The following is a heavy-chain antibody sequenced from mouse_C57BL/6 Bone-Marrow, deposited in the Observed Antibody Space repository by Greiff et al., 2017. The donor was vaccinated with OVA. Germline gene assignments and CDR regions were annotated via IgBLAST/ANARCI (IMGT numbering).Heavy chain of an antibody. CDR2: INPGSGGT. CDR1: GYAFTNYL. CDR3: AREGLRRDYWYFDV. V-gene: IGHV1-54*01. D-gene: IGHD2-4*01. J-gene: IGHJ1*03. Sequence: QVQLQQSGAELVRPGTSVKVSCKASGYAFTNYLIEWVKQRPGQGLEWIGVINPGSGGTNYNEKFKGKAKLTADKSSSTAYMQLSSLTSEDSAVYFCAREGLRRDYWYFDVWGTGTTVTVSS.